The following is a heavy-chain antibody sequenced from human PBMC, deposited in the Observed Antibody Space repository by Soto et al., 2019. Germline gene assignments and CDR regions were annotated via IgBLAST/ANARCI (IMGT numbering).Heavy chain of an antibody. CDR1: RFTFSSYD. V-gene: IGHV3-23*01. CDR2: ISDSGDKR. J-gene: IGHJ3*02. CDR3: ANRRAQDAFDI. Sequence: GGSLRLSCVASRFTFSSYDMTWVRQAPGKGLEWVSSISDSGDKRYYAEYVKGRFTISRDNSKNTLYLQMNTLRAEDTAVYFCANRRAQDAFDIWGQGTMVTVSS.